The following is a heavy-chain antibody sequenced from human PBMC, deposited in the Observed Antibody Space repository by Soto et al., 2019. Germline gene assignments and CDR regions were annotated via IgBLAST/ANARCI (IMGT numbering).Heavy chain of an antibody. CDR1: GYTFTSYY. V-gene: IGHV1-46*01. CDR3: ARDAVRGALTRWFDP. CDR2: INPSGGST. D-gene: IGHD3-10*01. Sequence: QVQLVQSGAEVKKPGASVKVSCKASGYTFTSYYMHWVRQAPGQGLEWMGIINPSGGSTSYAQKCQGRVTMTRATSTSTVYMELSSLRSEDTAVYYCARDAVRGALTRWFDPWGQGTLVTVSS. J-gene: IGHJ5*02.